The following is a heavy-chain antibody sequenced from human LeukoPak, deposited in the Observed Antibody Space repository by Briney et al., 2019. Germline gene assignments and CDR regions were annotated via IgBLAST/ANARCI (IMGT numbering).Heavy chain of an antibody. Sequence: SETLSLTCTVSGGSISSHYWSWIRQPPGQGLEWMGYIYYSGSTNYNPSLKSRVTISVDTSKNQFSLKLSSVTAADTAVYYCARAAGTGIGGFDPWGQGTLVTVSS. V-gene: IGHV4-59*11. CDR1: GGSISSHY. J-gene: IGHJ5*02. D-gene: IGHD6-13*01. CDR2: IYYSGST. CDR3: ARAAGTGIGGFDP.